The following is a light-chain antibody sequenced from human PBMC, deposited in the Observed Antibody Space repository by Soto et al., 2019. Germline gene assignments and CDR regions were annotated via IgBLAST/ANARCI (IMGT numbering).Light chain of an antibody. CDR3: FSYAGRNNFV. V-gene: IGLV2-8*01. CDR1: SNDIGDYDY. Sequence: QSALAQPPSASGSPGQSVTISCTGTSNDIGDYDYVSWYQQHPGKAPKLMIFEVSNRPSGVPDRFSGSKSGNTASLTVSGLQAEDEADYYCFSYAGRNNFVFGTGTKLTVL. CDR2: EVS. J-gene: IGLJ1*01.